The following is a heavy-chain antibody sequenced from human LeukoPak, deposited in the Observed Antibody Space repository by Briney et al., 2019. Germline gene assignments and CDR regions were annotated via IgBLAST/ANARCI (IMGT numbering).Heavy chain of an antibody. D-gene: IGHD6-13*01. J-gene: IGHJ5*02. CDR2: ISGSGGST. V-gene: IGHV3-23*01. Sequence: GGSLRLSCAASGFTFSSYAMSWVRQAPGKGLEWVSAISGSGGSTYYADSVKGRFTISRDNSKNTLYLQMNSLRAEDTAVYYCAKDLSWCSSSWYKPCSRAPGWFDPWGQGTLVTVSS. CDR3: AKDLSWCSSSWYKPCSRAPGWFDP. CDR1: GFTFSSYA.